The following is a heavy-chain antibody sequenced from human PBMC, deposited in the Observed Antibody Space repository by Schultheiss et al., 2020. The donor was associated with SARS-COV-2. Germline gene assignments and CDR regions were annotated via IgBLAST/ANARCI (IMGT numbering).Heavy chain of an antibody. D-gene: IGHD1-26*01. V-gene: IGHV5-51*01. CDR1: RYSFSSYW. CDR3: ARHGSPGGTTGGWFDP. CDR2: IYPGDSDT. J-gene: IGHJ5*02. Sequence: GESLKISCQGFRYSFSSYWIGWVRQTPGKGLEWMGIIYPGDSDTRYSPSFQGQVTISVDKSISTAFLQWSSLKASDSAIYYCARHGSPGGTTGGWFDPWGQGTLVTVSS.